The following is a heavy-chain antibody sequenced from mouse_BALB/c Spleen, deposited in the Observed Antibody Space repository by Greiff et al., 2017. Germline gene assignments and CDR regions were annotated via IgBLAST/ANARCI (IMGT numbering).Heavy chain of an antibody. J-gene: IGHJ4*01. Sequence: EVKLVESGGGLVQPGGSLKLSCAASGFTFSSYTMSWVRQTPEKRLEWVAYISNGGGSTYYPDTVKGRFTISRDNAKNTLYLQMSSLKSEDTAMYYCARQELGRGFYAMDYWGQGTSVTVSS. CDR2: ISNGGGST. CDR1: GFTFSSYT. D-gene: IGHD4-1*01. CDR3: ARQELGRGFYAMDY. V-gene: IGHV5-12-2*01.